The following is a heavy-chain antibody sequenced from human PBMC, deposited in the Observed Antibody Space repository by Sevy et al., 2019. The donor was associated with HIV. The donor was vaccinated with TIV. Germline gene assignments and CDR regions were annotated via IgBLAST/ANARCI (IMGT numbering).Heavy chain of an antibody. CDR2: IKQDESEK. J-gene: IGHJ4*02. CDR3: AKGNSGSFDY. Sequence: GESLKISCAASGFSFSTCWMHWVRQAPWKGLEWVSNIKQDESEKYYVASVKGRFTISRDNAKNSVYLEMNSLRPEDTAIYYSAKGNSGSFDYWGQGTLVTVSS. V-gene: IGHV3-7*01. D-gene: IGHD3-22*01. CDR1: GFSFSTCW.